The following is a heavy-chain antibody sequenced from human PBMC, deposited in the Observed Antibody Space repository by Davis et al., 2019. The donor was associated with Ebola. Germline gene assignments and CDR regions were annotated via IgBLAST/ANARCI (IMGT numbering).Heavy chain of an antibody. CDR2: TSHDGSTT. CDR1: GFPFSNYA. J-gene: IGHJ4*02. D-gene: IGHD4-17*01. CDR3: AKRTVTYFDY. Sequence: GESLKISCAASGFPFSNYAMHWVRQAPDKGLEWVAVTSHDGSTTYYEDSVKGRFTISRDNSKNTLFLQMNSLRAEDTAIYYCAKRTVTYFDYWGQGTLVTASS. V-gene: IGHV3-30*04.